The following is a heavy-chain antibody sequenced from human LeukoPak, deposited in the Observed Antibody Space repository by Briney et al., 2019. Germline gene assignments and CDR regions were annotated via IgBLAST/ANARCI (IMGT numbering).Heavy chain of an antibody. D-gene: IGHD1-26*01. CDR1: GYSFTSYW. CDR2: IYPGESDT. J-gene: IGHJ4*02. V-gene: IGHV5-51*01. Sequence: GGALQISCKGSGYSFTSYWMGWGRRMTGKGGGWMGIIYPGESDTRYSPSFQGQVPISADKSITTAYLQWSSLKASDTAMYYCARPGLGGSYYSFDYWGQGTLVPVSS. CDR3: ARPGLGGSYYSFDY.